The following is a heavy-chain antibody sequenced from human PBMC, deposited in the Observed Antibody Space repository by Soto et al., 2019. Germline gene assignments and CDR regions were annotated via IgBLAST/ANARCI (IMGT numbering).Heavy chain of an antibody. CDR2: MNPNSGNT. J-gene: IGHJ4*02. CDR3: ARDLEAAAGTLMSY. Sequence: ASVKVSCKASGYTFTSYDINWVRQATGQGLEWMGWMNPNSGNTGYAQKFQGRVTMTRNTSISTAYMELSSLRSGDTAVYYCARDLEAAAGTLMSYWGQGTLVTVSS. D-gene: IGHD6-13*01. V-gene: IGHV1-8*01. CDR1: GYTFTSYD.